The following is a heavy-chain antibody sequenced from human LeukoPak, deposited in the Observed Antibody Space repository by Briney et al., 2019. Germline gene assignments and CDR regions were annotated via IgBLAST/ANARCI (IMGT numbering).Heavy chain of an antibody. CDR1: GFTFSAYS. D-gene: IGHD2-15*01. Sequence: GGSLRLSCAASGFTFSAYSMNWVRQAPGKGLEWVSSISSGSRYIYYADSVKGRFTISRDNAKDSLYLQMNSLRAEDTAVYYCAKCSGGNCYHSDDHWGQGTLVTVS. CDR2: ISSGSRYI. V-gene: IGHV3-21*01. CDR3: AKCSGGNCYHSDDH. J-gene: IGHJ5*02.